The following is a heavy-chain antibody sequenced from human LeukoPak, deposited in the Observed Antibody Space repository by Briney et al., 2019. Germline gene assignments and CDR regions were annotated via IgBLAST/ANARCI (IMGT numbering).Heavy chain of an antibody. CDR3: SLEGSSWYRYFQH. D-gene: IGHD6-13*01. Sequence: GGSLRLSCAASGFTFSSYWMSWGRQAPGKGLEWVANIKQDGSEKYYVDSVKGRFTISRDNAKNSLYLQMNSLRAEDTAVYYSSLEGSSWYRYFQHWGQGTLVTVSS. CDR2: IKQDGSEK. V-gene: IGHV3-7*05. J-gene: IGHJ1*01. CDR1: GFTFSSYW.